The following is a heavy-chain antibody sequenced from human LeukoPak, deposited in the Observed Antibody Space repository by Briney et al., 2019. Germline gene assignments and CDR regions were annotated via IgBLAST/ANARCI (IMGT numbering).Heavy chain of an antibody. CDR2: INHSGST. V-gene: IGHV4-34*01. Sequence: SSETLSLTCAVYGRSFSGYYWSWIRQPPGKGLEWIGEINHSGSTNYNPSLKSRVTISVDTSKNQFSLKLSSVTAADTAVYYCARGEYSSSLRVRGQGTLVTVSS. J-gene: IGHJ4*02. CDR1: GRSFSGYY. D-gene: IGHD6-13*01. CDR3: ARGEYSSSLRV.